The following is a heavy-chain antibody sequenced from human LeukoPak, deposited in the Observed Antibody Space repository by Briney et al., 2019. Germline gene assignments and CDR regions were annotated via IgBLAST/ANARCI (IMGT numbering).Heavy chain of an antibody. Sequence: SETLSLTCAVSGYSISSGYYWGWIRQPPGKGLEWIGSIYHSGSTYYNPSLKSRVTISVDTSKNQFSLKLSSVTAADTAVYYCARRRLGLGSGYGYDAFDIWGQGTMVTVSS. CDR3: ARRRLGLGSGYGYDAFDI. CDR2: IYHSGST. CDR1: GYSISSGYY. D-gene: IGHD3-22*01. V-gene: IGHV4-38-2*01. J-gene: IGHJ3*02.